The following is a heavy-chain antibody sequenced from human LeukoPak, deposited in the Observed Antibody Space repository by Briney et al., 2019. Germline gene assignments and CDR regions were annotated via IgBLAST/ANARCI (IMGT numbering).Heavy chain of an antibody. CDR2: ISAYNVNT. J-gene: IGHJ4*02. CDR3: TRDRATWAYEKVLCY. Sequence: GASVYLTLNCSAYTFINYGISWMRHAPGQGLEWMGWISAYNVNTNYAQKFQDRVTLTTDTSTTKTSMELRSLRSDDTACSSFTRDRATWAYEKVLCYWGQGCLVTVSS. D-gene: IGHD5-24*01. V-gene: IGHV1-18*01. CDR1: AYTFINYG.